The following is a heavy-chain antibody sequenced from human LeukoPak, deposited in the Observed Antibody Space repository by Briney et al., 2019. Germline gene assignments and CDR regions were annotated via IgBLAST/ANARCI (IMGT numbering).Heavy chain of an antibody. D-gene: IGHD1-26*01. J-gene: IGHJ5*02. V-gene: IGHV4-59*01. CDR1: GGSISSYY. CDR2: IDYSGST. CDR3: AREESGGSYFVWFDP. Sequence: PSDTLSLACSLSGGSISSYYWSWIRPPPGRGLEWIGYIDYSGSTPYTTSLKSRVTISVDTYKTQISLKLSSVTAADTAVYYCAREESGGSYFVWFDPWGQGTLVTVSS.